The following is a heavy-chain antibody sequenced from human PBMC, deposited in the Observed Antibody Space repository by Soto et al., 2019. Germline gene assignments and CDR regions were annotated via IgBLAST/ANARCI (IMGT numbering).Heavy chain of an antibody. D-gene: IGHD3-10*02. CDR1: GYTFTSYG. CDR3: ARACQCAGDYGMDV. CDR2: ISAYNGNT. V-gene: IGHV1-18*01. Sequence: ASVKVSCKASGYTFTSYGISWVRQAPVQGLEWMGWISAYNGNTNYAQKLQGRVTMTTDTSTSTAYMELRSLRSDDTAVYYCARACQCAGDYGMDVWGQGTTVTVSS. J-gene: IGHJ6*02.